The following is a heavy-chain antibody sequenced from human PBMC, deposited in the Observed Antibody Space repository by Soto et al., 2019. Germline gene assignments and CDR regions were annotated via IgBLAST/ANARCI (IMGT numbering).Heavy chain of an antibody. CDR1: GFTFSAYT. CDR3: ARDRYSGFDSPFLIDS. Sequence: EVQLVESGGGLVKPGESLRLSCAASGFTFSAYTMIWVRQTPGKGLEWVSCISSSSSYIYYADSAKGRFTISRDNAENSLCLQMNSLRGEDTAVYYCARDRYSGFDSPFLIDSWGQGALVTVSS. D-gene: IGHD5-12*01. V-gene: IGHV3-21*01. CDR2: ISSSSSYI. J-gene: IGHJ4*02.